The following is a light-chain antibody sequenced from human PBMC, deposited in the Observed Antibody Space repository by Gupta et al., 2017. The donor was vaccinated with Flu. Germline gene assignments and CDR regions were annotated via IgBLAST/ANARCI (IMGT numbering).Light chain of an antibody. J-gene: IGKJ1*01. CDR3: QQYYSYPWT. CDR1: QGISSY. CDR2: AAS. Sequence: AIRMTQSQSSFSASTGDRVTITCRASQGISSYLAWYQQKPGKAPKLLIYAASTLQSGVPSRFSGSGSGTDFTLTISCLQSEDCATYYCQQYYSYPWTFGQGTKVEIK. V-gene: IGKV1-8*01.